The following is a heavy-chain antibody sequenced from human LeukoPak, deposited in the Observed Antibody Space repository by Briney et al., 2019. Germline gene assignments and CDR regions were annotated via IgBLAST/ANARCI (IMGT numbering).Heavy chain of an antibody. CDR2: IYSGGST. CDR3: VRKNRDFNAAFDI. D-gene: IGHD1-14*01. J-gene: IGHJ3*02. Sequence: PGGSLRLSCAASGFTVSSNYMSWVRQAPGKGLEWVSVIYSGGSTYYADSVKGRFTIPRDTSQNTLSLQMNSLRAEDTAVYYCVRKNRDFNAAFDIWGQGTVVTVSA. V-gene: IGHV3-53*01. CDR1: GFTVSSNY.